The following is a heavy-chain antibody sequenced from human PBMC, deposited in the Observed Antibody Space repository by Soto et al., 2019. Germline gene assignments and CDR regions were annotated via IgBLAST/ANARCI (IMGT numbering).Heavy chain of an antibody. D-gene: IGHD5-12*01. Sequence: QVQLVQSGAEVKKPGASVKVSCKASGYTFTSYGISWWRQAPGQGLEWMGWISAYNGNKNYAKKLQGRVTMTTDTSTSTAYMELRRLRPDDTAVYYCARDVAIYSGYDSPVIYWGQGTLVTVSS. V-gene: IGHV1-18*01. CDR2: ISAYNGNK. CDR3: ARDVAIYSGYDSPVIY. CDR1: GYTFTSYG. J-gene: IGHJ4*02.